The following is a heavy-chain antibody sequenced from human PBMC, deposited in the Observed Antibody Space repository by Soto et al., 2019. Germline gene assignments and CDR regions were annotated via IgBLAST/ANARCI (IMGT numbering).Heavy chain of an antibody. CDR3: AREAPYYYDSSGYYPYYFDY. J-gene: IGHJ4*02. CDR2: ISSSSRYI. V-gene: IGHV3-21*01. Sequence: GGSLRLSCVASGFTFSTYSMNWVRQAPGKGLEWVSSISSSSRYIYYADSTKGRFTISRDNAKNSLYLQMNSLRAEDTAVYYCAREAPYYYDSSGYYPYYFDYWGQGTLVTVSS. CDR1: GFTFSTYS. D-gene: IGHD3-22*01.